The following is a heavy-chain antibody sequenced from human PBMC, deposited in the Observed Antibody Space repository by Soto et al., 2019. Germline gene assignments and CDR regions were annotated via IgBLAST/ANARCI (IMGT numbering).Heavy chain of an antibody. CDR2: INPNSGGT. Sequence: ASVKVSCKASGYTFTGYYMHWVRQAPGQGLEWMGWINPNSGGTNYAQKFQGRVTMTRDTSISTAYMELSRLRSDDTAVYYCARDLGGAVAVYAFDIWGQGTMVTVSS. D-gene: IGHD6-19*01. CDR1: GYTFTGYY. V-gene: IGHV1-2*02. CDR3: ARDLGGAVAVYAFDI. J-gene: IGHJ3*02.